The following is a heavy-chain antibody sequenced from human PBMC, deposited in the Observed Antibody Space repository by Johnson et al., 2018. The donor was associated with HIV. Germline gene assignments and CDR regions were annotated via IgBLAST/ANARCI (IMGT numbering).Heavy chain of an antibody. V-gene: IGHV3-30*02. D-gene: IGHD4-17*01. Sequence: QVQLVESGGGVVQPGGSLRLSCAASGFTFNSYGMHWVRQAPGKGLEWVTFIRYDGSDKYYADSVKGRFTISRDNSKNTLYLQMNSRRAEATAVYYCAKVYGFDYGDYYDAFDIWGQGTMVTVSS. CDR2: IRYDGSDK. J-gene: IGHJ3*02. CDR1: GFTFNSYG. CDR3: AKVYGFDYGDYYDAFDI.